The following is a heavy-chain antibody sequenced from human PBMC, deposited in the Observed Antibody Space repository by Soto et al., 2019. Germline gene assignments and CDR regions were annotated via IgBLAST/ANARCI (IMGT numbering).Heavy chain of an antibody. V-gene: IGHV3-48*01. CDR3: AIDLNYGLFDY. Sequence: CGPLRLSCAAAEFTCSTYVMRWVRQAPGKGLEWVSYISSSSSTIYYADSVKGRFTISRDNAKNSLYLQMNSLRAEDTAVYYCAIDLNYGLFDYWGQGTLVTVSS. D-gene: IGHD4-17*01. J-gene: IGHJ4*02. CDR2: ISSSSSTI. CDR1: EFTCSTYV.